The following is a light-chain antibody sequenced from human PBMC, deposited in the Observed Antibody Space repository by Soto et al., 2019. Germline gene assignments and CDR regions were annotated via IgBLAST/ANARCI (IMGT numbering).Light chain of an antibody. CDR3: QVWDGSSDQV. V-gene: IGLV3-21*02. CDR2: DDS. Sequence: SYELTQPPSVSVAPGQTASFTCGGDNIGSYSVLWYQQKPGQAPLLGVYDDSDRPSGIPERFSGSNSGDTATLTISRVEAGDEADYYCQVWDGSSDQVFGGGTKVTVL. J-gene: IGLJ3*02. CDR1: NIGSYS.